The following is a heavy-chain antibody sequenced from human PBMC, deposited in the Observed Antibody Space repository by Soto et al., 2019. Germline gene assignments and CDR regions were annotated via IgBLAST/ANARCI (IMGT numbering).Heavy chain of an antibody. CDR2: IYYSGRT. CDR3: ARFAREENPKVGSWYYFDY. J-gene: IGHJ4*02. D-gene: IGHD6-13*01. CDR1: GGSISSGGYF. Sequence: SETLSLTCTVYGGSISSGGYFCSWVRQHPGKGLEWIGNIYYSGRTYYNPSLKSRVTISVDTSKNQFSLKLSSVTAADTAVYYCARFAREENPKVGSWYYFDYWGQGTRVT. V-gene: IGHV4-31*02.